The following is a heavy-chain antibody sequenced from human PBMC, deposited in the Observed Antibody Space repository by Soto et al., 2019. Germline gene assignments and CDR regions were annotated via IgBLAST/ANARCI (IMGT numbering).Heavy chain of an antibody. D-gene: IGHD3-9*01. Sequence: GGSLRLSCAASGFTFSSYAMSWVRQAPGKGLEWVSAISGSGGSTYYADSVKGRFTISRDNPKNTLYLQMNSLRAEDTAVYYCAKANILTGPYGMDVWGQGTTVTVSS. J-gene: IGHJ6*02. CDR1: GFTFSSYA. V-gene: IGHV3-23*01. CDR3: AKANILTGPYGMDV. CDR2: ISGSGGST.